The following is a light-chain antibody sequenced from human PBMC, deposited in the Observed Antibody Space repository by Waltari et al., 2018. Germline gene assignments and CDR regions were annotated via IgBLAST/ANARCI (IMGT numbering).Light chain of an antibody. CDR1: QSITTY. Sequence: DIQMTQSPSSLSASVGDRVTITCRASQSITTYLNWYQQKPGKAPKHLIYDASSLQSGVPSRFSGSGSGTDFTLTITSLQPEDFATYYCQQSHSTLLTFGGGTKVEIK. J-gene: IGKJ4*01. CDR2: DAS. V-gene: IGKV1-39*01. CDR3: QQSHSTLLT.